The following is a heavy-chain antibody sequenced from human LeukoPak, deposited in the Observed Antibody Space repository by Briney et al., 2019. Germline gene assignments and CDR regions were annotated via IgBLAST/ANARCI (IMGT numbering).Heavy chain of an antibody. CDR2: ISSNGGST. CDR1: GFTFRSYA. CDR3: AKDNYAYSSSCPDY. D-gene: IGHD6-13*01. J-gene: IGHJ4*02. V-gene: IGHV3-64*01. Sequence: GGALRLSCAVSGFTFRSYAMHWVRQAPGKGLEYVSAISSNGGSTYYANSVKGRFTISRDNSKNSLYLQMNSLGAEDTALYYCAKDNYAYSSSCPDYWGQGTLVTVSA.